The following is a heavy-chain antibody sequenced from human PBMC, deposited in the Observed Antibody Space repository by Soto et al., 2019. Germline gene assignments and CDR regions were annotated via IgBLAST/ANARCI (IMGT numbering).Heavy chain of an antibody. CDR1: GGTFSSYA. V-gene: IGHV1-69*01. J-gene: IGHJ3*02. Sequence: QVQLVQSGAEVKKPGSSVKVSCKASGGTFSSYAISWVRQAPGQGLEWMGGIIPILGSANYEQKFQDRVTITADESTTTTYMELSSLRSEDAAVYYCASRERVDAFDIWGQGTMVTVSS. D-gene: IGHD1-26*01. CDR2: IIPILGSA. CDR3: ASRERVDAFDI.